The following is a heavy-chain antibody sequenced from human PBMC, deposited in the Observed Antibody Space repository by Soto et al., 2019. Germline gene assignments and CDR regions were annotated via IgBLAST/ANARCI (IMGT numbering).Heavy chain of an antibody. CDR1: GASISSGGYY. Sequence: QVQLQESGPGLVKPSQTLSLTCTVSGASISSGGYYWSWIRHLPGKGLEWIGYIYYSGSTYYNPSLKSRITISMDTSKNQFSLKLNSVTAADTAVYYCACPGAVTSRYYYGMDVWGQGTTVTVSS. V-gene: IGHV4-31*03. J-gene: IGHJ6*02. CDR3: ACPGAVTSRYYYGMDV. D-gene: IGHD4-17*01. CDR2: IYYSGST.